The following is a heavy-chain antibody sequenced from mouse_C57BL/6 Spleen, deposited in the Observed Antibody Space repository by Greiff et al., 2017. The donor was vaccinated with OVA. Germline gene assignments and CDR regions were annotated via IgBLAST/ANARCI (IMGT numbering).Heavy chain of an antibody. V-gene: IGHV1-59*01. Sequence: QVQLQQPGAELVRPGTSVKLSCKASGYTFTSYWMHWVKQRPGQGLEWIGVIDPSDSYTNYNQKFKGKATLTVDTSSSTAYMQLSSLTSEDSAVYYCARRDYYDYDDDYWGQGTTLTVSS. CDR1: GYTFTSYW. D-gene: IGHD2-4*01. J-gene: IGHJ2*01. CDR3: ARRDYYDYDDDY. CDR2: IDPSDSYT.